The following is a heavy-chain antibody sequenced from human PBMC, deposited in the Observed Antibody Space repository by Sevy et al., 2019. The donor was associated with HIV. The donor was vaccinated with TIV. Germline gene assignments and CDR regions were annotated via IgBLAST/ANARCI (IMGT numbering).Heavy chain of an antibody. CDR2: IIPIFGTA. CDR3: ARLGDTAMGYYYYGMDV. D-gene: IGHD5-18*01. J-gene: IGHJ6*02. Sequence: ASVKVSCKASGGTFSSYAISWVRQAPGQGLEWMGGIIPIFGTANYAQKFQGRVTITADESTSTAYMGLSSLRSEDTAVYYCARLGDTAMGYYYYGMDVWGQGTTVTVSS. V-gene: IGHV1-69*13. CDR1: GGTFSSYA.